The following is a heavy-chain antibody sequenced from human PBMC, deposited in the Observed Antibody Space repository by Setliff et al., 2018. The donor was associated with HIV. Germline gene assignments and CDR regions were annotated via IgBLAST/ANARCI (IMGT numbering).Heavy chain of an antibody. CDR1: GGSFSGYY. CDR2: IIPSGST. D-gene: IGHD2-21*01. Sequence: SETLSLTCDVFGGSFSGYYWSWIRQPPGKGLEWIGEIIPSGSTNYDPSLKSRVTMSIDTSKSQFSLKLSSVTAADTAVYYCARDFYCGGDYWGQGTLVTVSS. CDR3: ARDFYCGGDY. J-gene: IGHJ4*02. V-gene: IGHV4-34*12.